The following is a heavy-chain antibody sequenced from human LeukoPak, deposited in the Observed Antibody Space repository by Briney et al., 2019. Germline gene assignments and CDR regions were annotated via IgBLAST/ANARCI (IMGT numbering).Heavy chain of an antibody. CDR3: ARPTNYYDSSGYYAGFDY. CDR1: GRSFSGYY. Sequence: PSETLSLTCAVDGRSFSGYYWSWIRQPPGKGLEWIGEINHSGSTNYNPSLKSRVTISVDTSKNQFFLKLSSVTAADTAVYYCARPTNYYDSSGYYAGFDYWGQGTLVTVSS. CDR2: INHSGST. V-gene: IGHV4-34*01. J-gene: IGHJ4*02. D-gene: IGHD3-22*01.